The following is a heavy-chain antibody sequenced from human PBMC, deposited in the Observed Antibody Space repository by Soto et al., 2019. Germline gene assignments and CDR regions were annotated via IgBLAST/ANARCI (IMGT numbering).Heavy chain of an antibody. J-gene: IGHJ3*02. V-gene: IGHV4-31*03. CDR1: GGSISSGGYY. CDR3: AREQDSNYGEGAFDI. Sequence: SETLSLTCTVSGGSISSGGYYWSWIRQHPGKGLEWIGYIYYSGSTYYNPSLKSRVTISVDTSKNQFSLKLSSVTAADTAVYYCAREQDSNYGEGAFDIWGQGTMVTVSS. D-gene: IGHD4-4*01. CDR2: IYYSGST.